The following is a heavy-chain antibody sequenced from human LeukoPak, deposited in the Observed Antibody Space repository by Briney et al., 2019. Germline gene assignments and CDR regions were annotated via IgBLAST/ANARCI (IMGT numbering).Heavy chain of an antibody. Sequence: PGGSLRLSCAASGFTFSSYGMPWVRQAPGKGLEWVAVISYDGSNKYYADSVKGRFTISRDNSKNTLYLQMNSLRAEDTAVYYCAKDRAVVVPAAIPLYYYYYGMDVWGQGTTVTVSS. CDR1: GFTFSSYG. V-gene: IGHV3-30*18. J-gene: IGHJ6*02. D-gene: IGHD2-2*02. CDR2: ISYDGSNK. CDR3: AKDRAVVVPAAIPLYYYYYGMDV.